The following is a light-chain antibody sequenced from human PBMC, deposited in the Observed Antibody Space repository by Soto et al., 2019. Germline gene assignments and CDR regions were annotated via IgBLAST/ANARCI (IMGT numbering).Light chain of an antibody. J-gene: IGKJ3*01. Sequence: EIVLPQSPDTLSLSPGERATLSYRASQSVSSSLAWYQQKPGQAPRLLIYDASNRATGIPARFSGSGSGTDFTLTISSLEPEDFAVYYCQQRSNWPPEVTVGPGTKVDIK. CDR3: QQRSNWPPEVT. V-gene: IGKV3-11*01. CDR2: DAS. CDR1: QSVSSS.